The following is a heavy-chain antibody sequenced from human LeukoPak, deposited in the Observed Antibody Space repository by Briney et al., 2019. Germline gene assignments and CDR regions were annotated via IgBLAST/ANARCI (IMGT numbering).Heavy chain of an antibody. D-gene: IGHD3-22*01. CDR3: ASNVLHYYYDSSGYLGDAFDI. V-gene: IGHV1-3*03. CDR1: GYTFTSYA. CDR2: INAGNGNT. Sequence: ASMNVSCKASGYTFTSYAMHWVRQAPGQRLEWMGWINAGNGNTKYSQEFQGRVTITRDTSASTAYMELSSLRSEDMAVYYCASNVLHYYYDSSGYLGDAFDIWGQGTMVTVSS. J-gene: IGHJ3*02.